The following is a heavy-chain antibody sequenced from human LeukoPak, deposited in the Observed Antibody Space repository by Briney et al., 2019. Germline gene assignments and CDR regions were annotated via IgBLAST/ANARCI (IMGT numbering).Heavy chain of an antibody. J-gene: IGHJ5*02. Sequence: TGGSLRLSCAASGFIISGYAMSWVRQAPGKGLEWVSSISYSGDGTKYADSVKGRCTISREDSKNILYLQMNSLRAEDTAVYYCAKGDTPDNSYNYFAPWGQGTLVTVSS. CDR1: GFIISGYA. CDR3: AKGDTPDNSYNYFAP. D-gene: IGHD1-1*01. CDR2: ISYSGDGT. V-gene: IGHV3-23*01.